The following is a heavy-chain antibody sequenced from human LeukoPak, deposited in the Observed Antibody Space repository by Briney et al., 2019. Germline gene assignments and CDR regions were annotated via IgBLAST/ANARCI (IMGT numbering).Heavy chain of an antibody. CDR3: ARTDLLRQNWFDP. D-gene: IGHD2/OR15-2a*01. CDR2: ISAYNGNT. Sequence: GASVKVSCKASGYAFTSYGISWVRQAPGQGLEWMGWISAYNGNTNYAQKLQGRVTMTTDTSTSIAYMELRSLRSDDTAVYYCARTDLLRQNWFDPWGQGTLVTVSS. J-gene: IGHJ5*02. CDR1: GYAFTSYG. V-gene: IGHV1-18*01.